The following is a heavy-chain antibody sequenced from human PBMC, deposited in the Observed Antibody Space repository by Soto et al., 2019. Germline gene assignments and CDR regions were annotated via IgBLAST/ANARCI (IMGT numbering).Heavy chain of an antibody. V-gene: IGHV3-23*01. Sequence: DVQVLESGGGLVQPGGSLRLSCATSEFTFSTYAMTWVRQAPGEGLEWVSSITGSGDGTSYTDSVRGRFSISRDNPKNTLYLRMNSLRVEDTAVYYCTRDPNGDYIGAFDSWGQGILVTVSS. CDR1: EFTFSTYA. D-gene: IGHD4-17*01. J-gene: IGHJ3*01. CDR3: TRDPNGDYIGAFDS. CDR2: ITGSGDGT.